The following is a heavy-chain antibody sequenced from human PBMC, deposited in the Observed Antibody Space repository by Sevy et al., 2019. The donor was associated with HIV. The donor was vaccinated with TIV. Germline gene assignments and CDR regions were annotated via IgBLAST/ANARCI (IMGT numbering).Heavy chain of an antibody. D-gene: IGHD1-26*01. CDR1: GGSSTSLY. CDR3: AGENAWGRGYS. CDR2: IYYNGHI. V-gene: IGHV4-59*08. J-gene: IGHJ4*02. Sequence: SETLSLTCTVSGGSSTSLYWNWIRQPPGKGLEWIANIYYNGHINYNPSLKSRVTLSLDTCKNQFSLRLSSVTAADTAMYYCAGENAWGRGYSWGQGTLVTVSS.